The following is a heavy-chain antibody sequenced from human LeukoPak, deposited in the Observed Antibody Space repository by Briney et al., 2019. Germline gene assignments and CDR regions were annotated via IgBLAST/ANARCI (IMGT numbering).Heavy chain of an antibody. CDR2: ISGSGGST. J-gene: IGHJ3*02. CDR3: ARGASSGYDAFDI. D-gene: IGHD3-22*01. Sequence: GGSLRLSCAASGFTFSSYGMSWVRQAPGKGLEWVSAISGSGGSTYYADSVKGRFTISRDNSKNTLYLQMNSLRAEDTAVYYCARGASSGYDAFDIWGQGTMVIVSS. CDR1: GFTFSSYG. V-gene: IGHV3-23*01.